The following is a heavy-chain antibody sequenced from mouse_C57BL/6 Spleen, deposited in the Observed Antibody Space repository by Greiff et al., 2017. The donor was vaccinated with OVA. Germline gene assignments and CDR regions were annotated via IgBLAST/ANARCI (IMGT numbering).Heavy chain of an antibody. V-gene: IGHV6-3*01. CDR3: TGGGSSSAWFAY. J-gene: IGHJ3*01. D-gene: IGHD1-1*01. Sequence: EVKLMESGGGLVQPGGSMKLSCVASGFTFSNYWMNWVRQSPEKGLEWVAQIRLKSDNYATHYAESVKGRFTISRDDSKSSVYLQMNNLRAEDTGIYYCTGGGSSSAWFAYWGQGTLVTVSA. CDR2: IRLKSDNYAT. CDR1: GFTFSNYW.